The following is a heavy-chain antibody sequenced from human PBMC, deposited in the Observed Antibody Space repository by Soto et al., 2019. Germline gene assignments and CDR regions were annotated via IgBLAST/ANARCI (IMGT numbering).Heavy chain of an antibody. Sequence: RASVKVSCKTSGYSFTSNAITWVRQAPGQGLEWMGWISTYSGDPNYAQKFQGRVTMTTDTSTNTAYMELRNLRSDDTAVYYCARGDSTDCSNGVCSFFYNHDMDVWGQGTTVTVSS. CDR2: ISTYSGDP. J-gene: IGHJ6*02. V-gene: IGHV1-18*04. CDR3: ARGDSTDCSNGVCSFFYNHDMDV. D-gene: IGHD2-8*01. CDR1: GYSFTSNA.